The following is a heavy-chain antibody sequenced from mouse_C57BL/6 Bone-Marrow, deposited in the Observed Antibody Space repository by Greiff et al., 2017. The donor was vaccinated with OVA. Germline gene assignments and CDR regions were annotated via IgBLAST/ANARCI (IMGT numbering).Heavy chain of an antibody. J-gene: IGHJ2*01. CDR3: ARNCGSSYTLDY. Sequence: VQLQQSGPELVKPGASVKISCKASGYTFTDYYMNWVKQSHGKSLEWIGDINPNNGGTSYNQKFKGKATLTVDKSSSTAYMELRSLTSEDSAVYYCARNCGSSYTLDYWGQGTTLTVSS. D-gene: IGHD1-1*01. CDR1: GYTFTDYY. CDR2: INPNNGGT. V-gene: IGHV1-26*01.